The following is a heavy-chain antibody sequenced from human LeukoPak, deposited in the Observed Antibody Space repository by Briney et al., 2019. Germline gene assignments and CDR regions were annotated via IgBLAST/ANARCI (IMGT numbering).Heavy chain of an antibody. J-gene: IGHJ4*02. V-gene: IGHV4-4*07. Sequence: SETLSLTCTVSGGSISSYYWSWIRQPAGKGLEWIGRIYTSGSTNYNPSLKSRVTMSVDTSKNQFSLKLSSVTAADTAVYYCARVSLRYCSGGSCHPSDYWGQGTLVTVSS. D-gene: IGHD2-15*01. CDR2: IYTSGST. CDR1: GGSISSYY. CDR3: ARVSLRYCSGGSCHPSDY.